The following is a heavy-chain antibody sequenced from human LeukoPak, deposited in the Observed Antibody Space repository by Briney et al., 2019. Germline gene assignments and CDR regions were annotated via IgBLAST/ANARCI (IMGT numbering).Heavy chain of an antibody. V-gene: IGHV4-39*07. J-gene: IGHJ4*02. CDR1: GDSISYTNYY. CDR3: ATQYCSANTSCYLGSISKYYFDY. D-gene: IGHD2-2*01. Sequence: PSETLSLTCTVSGDSISYTNYYWGWIRQPPGKGLEWIATIYYSGSTYFNPSLKSRVTMSVDTSKNQFSLKVRSVTAADTAVFYCATQYCSANTSCYLGSISKYYFDYWGQGTLVTVSS. CDR2: IYYSGST.